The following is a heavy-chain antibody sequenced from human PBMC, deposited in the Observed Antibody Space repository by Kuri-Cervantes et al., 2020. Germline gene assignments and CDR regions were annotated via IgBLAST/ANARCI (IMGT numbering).Heavy chain of an antibody. CDR1: GFTFSDYY. D-gene: IGHD3-22*01. J-gene: IGHJ3*02. Sequence: GGSLRLSCAASGFTFSDYYMNWIRQAPGKGLEWIASIGYTDTAMSYVDSVKGRFTISRDDANKSLFLEMNSLRADDTAVYYCAKYYYDSSGWWLDAFDIWGQGTMVTVSS. CDR2: IGYTDTAM. V-gene: IGHV3-11*01. CDR3: AKYYYDSSGWWLDAFDI.